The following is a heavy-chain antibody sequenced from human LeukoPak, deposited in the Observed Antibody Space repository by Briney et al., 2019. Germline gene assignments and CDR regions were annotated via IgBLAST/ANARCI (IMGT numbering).Heavy chain of an antibody. D-gene: IGHD1-26*01. V-gene: IGHV4-34*01. CDR2: IKQSGSK. CDR3: SSGGVGNRLGY. CDR1: GGSFSGYY. J-gene: IGHJ4*02. Sequence: SETLSLTCAVYGGSFSGYYWSWIRQPPGKGLEWIGEIKQSGSKNYNPSLKSRVTISIDTSRNQFSLKLSSVTAADTAVYYCSSGGVGNRLGYWGQGTLVTV.